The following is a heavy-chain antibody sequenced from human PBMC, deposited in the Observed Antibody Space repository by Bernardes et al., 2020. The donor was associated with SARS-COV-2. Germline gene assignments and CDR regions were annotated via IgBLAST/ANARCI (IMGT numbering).Heavy chain of an antibody. CDR2: IFYDGST. V-gene: IGHV4-39*01. CDR1: GDPFSSSCYY. D-gene: IGHD3-3*01. Sequence: SATLTLTCAVSGDPFSSSCYYWGRIRPPPGQGLEWIGSIFYDGSTHYSPSLQSRPTISVERSKNQCSLKLSAVPAAGTAVYYCTRGVEISGEVVLYYYGLDVWGQGTTVIVSS. CDR3: TRGVEISGEVVLYYYGLDV. J-gene: IGHJ6*02.